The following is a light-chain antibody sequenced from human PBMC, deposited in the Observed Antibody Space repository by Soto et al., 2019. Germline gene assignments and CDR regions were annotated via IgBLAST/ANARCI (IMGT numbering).Light chain of an antibody. V-gene: IGKV1-33*01. J-gene: IGKJ4*01. Sequence: DIQMTQSPSSLSASVGDRVTITCQASQDISNYLNWYHQKPGKAPKLLIYDASNLETGVPSRFSGSGSGTDFTFTISCLQSEDFATYYCQQYYSYPLTFGGGTKVEIK. CDR2: DAS. CDR1: QDISNY. CDR3: QQYYSYPLT.